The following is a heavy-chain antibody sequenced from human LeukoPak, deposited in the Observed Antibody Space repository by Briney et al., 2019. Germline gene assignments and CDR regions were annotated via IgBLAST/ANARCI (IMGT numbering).Heavy chain of an antibody. Sequence: GGSLRLSCTASGFPFSGYWISWVRQAPGKGLEWVAKIKEDGSVQDYADSVKGRFTISRDNAKNSSYLQMNSLRVDDTAVYYCVGQLLRAVWGKGTTVTVSS. V-gene: IGHV3-7*01. J-gene: IGHJ6*04. CDR2: IKEDGSVQ. CDR1: GFPFSGYW. D-gene: IGHD2-2*01. CDR3: VGQLLRAV.